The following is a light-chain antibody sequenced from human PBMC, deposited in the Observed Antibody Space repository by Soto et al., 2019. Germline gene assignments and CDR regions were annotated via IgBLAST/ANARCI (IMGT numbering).Light chain of an antibody. CDR1: SSDVGGHNS. Sequence: QSALTQPASVSGSPGQSITISCIGTSSDVGGHNSVSWYRQDPGKAPKLMIYDVSNRPSGVSDRFSGSKSGNTASLTISGLQIEDEADYYCSSFTSSVTYVFGTGTQLTVL. V-gene: IGLV2-14*01. CDR2: DVS. J-gene: IGLJ1*01. CDR3: SSFTSSVTYV.